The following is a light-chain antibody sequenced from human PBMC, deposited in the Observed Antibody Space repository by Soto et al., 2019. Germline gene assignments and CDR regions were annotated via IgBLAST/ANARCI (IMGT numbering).Light chain of an antibody. Sequence: QSGLTQPASMSGSPGQSITISCTGTSSDIGRYNFVSWYQHHPGKAPKLIIYEATKRPSGVSYRFSGSKSGNTASLTISGLQDEEEAAHYCTSYTITSTNLFGTGTKVTV. CDR3: TSYTITSTNL. CDR1: SSDIGRYNF. CDR2: EAT. V-gene: IGLV2-14*01. J-gene: IGLJ1*01.